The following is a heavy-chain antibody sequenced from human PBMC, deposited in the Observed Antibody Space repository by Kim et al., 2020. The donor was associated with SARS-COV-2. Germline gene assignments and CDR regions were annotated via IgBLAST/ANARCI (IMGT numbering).Heavy chain of an antibody. Sequence: GGSLRLSCAASGFTFSSYGMHWVRQAPGKGLEWVAVISYDGSNKYYADSVKGRFTISRDNSKNTLYLQMNSLRAEDTAVYYCAKESYYIVYWGQGTLVTVSS. D-gene: IGHD1-26*01. CDR3: AKESYYIVY. J-gene: IGHJ4*02. CDR1: GFTFSSYG. CDR2: ISYDGSNK. V-gene: IGHV3-30*18.